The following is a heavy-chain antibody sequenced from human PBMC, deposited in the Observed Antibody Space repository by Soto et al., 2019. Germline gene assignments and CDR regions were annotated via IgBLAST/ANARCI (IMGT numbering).Heavy chain of an antibody. V-gene: IGHV1-69*01. CDR1: GGTFSSYS. CDR3: ARDGGRHSGGIDY. Sequence: QVQLVQSGAEVKKPGSSVKVSCKASGGTFSSYSINWVRQAPGQGLEWMGEIIPIFGTANYAQKFQGRVTITADESTSTAYMELSSLRSEDTAVDYGARDGGRHSGGIDYWGQGTLVTGSS. D-gene: IGHD1-26*01. CDR2: IIPIFGTA. J-gene: IGHJ4*02.